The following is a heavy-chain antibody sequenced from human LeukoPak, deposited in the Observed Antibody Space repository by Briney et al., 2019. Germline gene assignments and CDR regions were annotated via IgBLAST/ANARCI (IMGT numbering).Heavy chain of an antibody. V-gene: IGHV3-48*02. J-gene: IGHJ4*03. CDR2: ISSSSSTI. CDR1: GFTFRSYS. Sequence: GGSLRLSCAASGFTFRSYSTNWVRDGPGKGVEWVLYISSSSSTIYYADPLKGRFTISRDNAKNSLYLQMNSLRDEDTAVYYCARDCSGGSCYFDSWGEGTLGTVSS. CDR3: ARDCSGGSCYFDS. D-gene: IGHD2-15*01.